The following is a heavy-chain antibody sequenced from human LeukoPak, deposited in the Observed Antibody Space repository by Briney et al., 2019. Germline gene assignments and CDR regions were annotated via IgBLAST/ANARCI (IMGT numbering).Heavy chain of an antibody. CDR2: IYHSGST. D-gene: IGHD6-19*01. CDR1: GGSFSGYY. J-gene: IGHJ5*02. Sequence: SETLSLTCAVYGGSFSGYYWSWIRQPPGKGLEWIGEIYHSGSTNYNPSLKSRVTISVDKSKSQFSLKLSSVTAADTAVYYCASSWFAVAGTETNWFDPWGQGTLVTVSS. V-gene: IGHV4-34*01. CDR3: ASSWFAVAGTETNWFDP.